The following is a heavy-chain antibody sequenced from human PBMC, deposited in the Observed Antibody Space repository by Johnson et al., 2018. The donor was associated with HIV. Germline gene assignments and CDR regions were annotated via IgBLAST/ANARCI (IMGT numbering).Heavy chain of an antibody. J-gene: IGHJ3*02. CDR3: AGGITMIAVVKGDAFDI. CDR1: GFTFSSYA. V-gene: IGHV3-23*04. CDR2: FSGSGDNT. D-gene: IGHD3-22*01. Sequence: EVQLVESGGGLVQPGGSLRLSCAASGFTFSSYAMSWVRQAPGKGLEWVSTFSGSGDNTYYADSVRGRFAISRDNSKNKLYLQLNSLRAEDTAVYYCAGGITMIAVVKGDAFDIWGQGTMVTVSS.